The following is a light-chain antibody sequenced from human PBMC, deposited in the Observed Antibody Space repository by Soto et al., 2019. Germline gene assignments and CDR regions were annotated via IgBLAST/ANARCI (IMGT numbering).Light chain of an antibody. CDR3: ASYTTSSTYV. J-gene: IGLJ1*01. CDR1: SSEVGGYSY. V-gene: IGLV2-14*01. Sequence: QSVLTQPASVSGSPGQSIAISCTGTSSEVGGYSYVSWYQQQPGKAPKLMISDVRNRPPGVSYRFSGSKSGNTASLTISGLQAEDEADYYCASYTTSSTYVFGTGTKVTVL. CDR2: DVR.